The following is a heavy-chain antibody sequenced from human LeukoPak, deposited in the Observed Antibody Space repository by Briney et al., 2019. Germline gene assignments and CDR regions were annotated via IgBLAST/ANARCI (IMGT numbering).Heavy chain of an antibody. J-gene: IGHJ4*02. CDR2: ITTSDGNT. CDR3: AKDGGLWVSAHWGDS. CDR1: GFTFSEYY. D-gene: IGHD7-27*01. Sequence: GGSLRLSCAASGFTFSEYYMSWIRQAPGKGLEWDSTITTSDGNTYYADSVKGRFTVSRDNSKNTLFLQMNSLRAEDTAVYYCAKDGGLWVSAHWGDSWGRGTLVTVSS. V-gene: IGHV3-23*01.